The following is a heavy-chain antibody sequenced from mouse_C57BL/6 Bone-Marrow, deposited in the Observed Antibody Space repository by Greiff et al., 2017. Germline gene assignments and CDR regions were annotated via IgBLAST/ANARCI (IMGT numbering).Heavy chain of an antibody. Sequence: EVHLVESGGGLVKPGGSLKLSCAASGFTFSSYAMSWVRQTPEKRLEWVATISDGGSYTYYPDNVKGRFTISRDNAKNNLYLQMSHLKSEDTAMYYCAREGLLLRYFDYWGQGTTLTVSS. D-gene: IGHD1-1*01. V-gene: IGHV5-4*01. J-gene: IGHJ2*01. CDR2: ISDGGSYT. CDR3: AREGLLLRYFDY. CDR1: GFTFSSYA.